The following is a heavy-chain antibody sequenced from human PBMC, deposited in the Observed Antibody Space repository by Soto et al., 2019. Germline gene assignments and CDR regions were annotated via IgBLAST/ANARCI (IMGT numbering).Heavy chain of an antibody. CDR2: ICYSGST. J-gene: IGHJ4*02. D-gene: IGHD6-13*01. V-gene: IGHV4-31*03. CDR1: GGSISSGGYF. CDR3: AAGPNLYFFDY. Sequence: SETLSLTCTVSGGSISSGGYFWTWIRQHPGKDLEWIGNICYSGSTYYSPSLKNRLTISIDTSKNQFSLKLTSVTAADTAVYYCAAGPNLYFFDYWGQGTLVTVSS.